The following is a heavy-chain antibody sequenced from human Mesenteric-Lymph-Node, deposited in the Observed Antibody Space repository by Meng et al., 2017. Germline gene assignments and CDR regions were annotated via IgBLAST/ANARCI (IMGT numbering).Heavy chain of an antibody. J-gene: IGHJ5*02. D-gene: IGHD3-22*01. CDR1: GGSISSSNW. Sequence: SETLSLTCTVSGGSISSSNWWSWVRQPPGKGREWIGEIYHSGSTNYNPSLKSRVTISVDTSKNQFSLKLSSVTAADTAVYYCARVEITRSYYYDSSGSWFDPWGQGTLVTVSS. V-gene: IGHV4-4*02. CDR2: IYHSGST. CDR3: ARVEITRSYYYDSSGSWFDP.